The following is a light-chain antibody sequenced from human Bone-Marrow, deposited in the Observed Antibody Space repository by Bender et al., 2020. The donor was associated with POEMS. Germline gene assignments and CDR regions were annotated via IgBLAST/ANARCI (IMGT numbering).Light chain of an antibody. CDR1: KIGGQN. CDR3: QSWGSSDFVV. V-gene: IGLV3-21*02. CDR2: DDG. Sequence: SYVLTQPPSVSVAPGQTARITCGGDKIGGQNVRWYQQRPGQAPVLVVYDDGDRPAGISARFYGSNSGNTATLTIIRGDAEDEADKYCQSWGSSDFVVFGGGTKLPVL. J-gene: IGLJ2*01.